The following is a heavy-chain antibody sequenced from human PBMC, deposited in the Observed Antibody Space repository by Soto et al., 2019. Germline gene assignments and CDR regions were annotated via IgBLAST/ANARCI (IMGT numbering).Heavy chain of an antibody. Sequence: QVQLQQWGAGLLKPSETLSLTCAVYGGSFSGYYWSWIRQPPGKGLEWIGEINHSGSTNYNPSLKSRGTTPVDTSKTQFPLKLSSVTASDTDVYYCARAFGRSWNLKRNYYYYLDVWVKGTTVTVSS. CDR1: GGSFSGYY. V-gene: IGHV4-34*01. J-gene: IGHJ6*03. CDR3: ARAFGRSWNLKRNYYYYLDV. D-gene: IGHD6-13*01. CDR2: INHSGST.